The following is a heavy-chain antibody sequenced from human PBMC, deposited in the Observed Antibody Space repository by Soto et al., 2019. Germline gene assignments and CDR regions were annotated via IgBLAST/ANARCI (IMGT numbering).Heavy chain of an antibody. CDR3: AREPTGIAAAGSFDY. CDR1: GGSISSYY. J-gene: IGHJ4*02. V-gene: IGHV4-4*07. D-gene: IGHD6-13*01. CDR2: IYTSGST. Sequence: SETLSLTCTVSGGSISSYYWSWIRQPAGKGREGIGRIYTSGSTNYNPSLKSRVTMSVDTSKNQFSLKLSSVTAADTAVYYCAREPTGIAAAGSFDYWGQGTLVTVSS.